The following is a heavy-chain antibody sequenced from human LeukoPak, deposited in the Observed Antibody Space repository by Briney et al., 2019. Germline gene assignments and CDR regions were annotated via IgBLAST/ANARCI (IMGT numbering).Heavy chain of an antibody. J-gene: IGHJ4*02. Sequence: ASVKVSCKPSGYTFTAYYIHWVRQAPGQGLEWMGIIDPSDGSTDYAQTFQGRVTMTSDVSTSTAFVELSSLRSDDTAVYYCANTGGNRRGYFDFWGQGTLVTVSS. V-gene: IGHV1-46*01. CDR3: ANTGGNRRGYFDF. CDR1: GYTFTAYY. CDR2: IDPSDGST. D-gene: IGHD2-8*02.